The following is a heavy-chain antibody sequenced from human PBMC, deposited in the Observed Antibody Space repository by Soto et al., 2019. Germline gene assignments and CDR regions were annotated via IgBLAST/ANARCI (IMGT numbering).Heavy chain of an antibody. CDR1: GGSISSGGYY. CDR2: IYYSWST. CDR3: ARRVDP. V-gene: IGHV4-31*01. Sequence: SETLSLACTFSGGSISSGGYYWSWIRQHPGKGLEWNGYIYYSWSTYYNPSLNSLVTISVDTFKNQFSLKLSSVTAADTAVHYCARRVDPWGQGTLVTVSS. J-gene: IGHJ5*02.